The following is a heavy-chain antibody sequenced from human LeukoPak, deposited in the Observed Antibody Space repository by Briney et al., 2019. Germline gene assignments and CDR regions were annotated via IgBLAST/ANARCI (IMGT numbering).Heavy chain of an antibody. CDR1: GFTFSSYA. V-gene: IGHV3-23*01. D-gene: IGHD3-9*01. CDR2: ISGSGGST. CDR3: VSVLRYFDWLLPFDY. J-gene: IGHJ4*02. Sequence: GGSLRLSCAASGFTFSSYAMSWVRQAPGKGLEWVSAISGSGGSTYYADSVKGRFTISRDNSKNTLYLQMNSLRAEDTAVYYCVSVLRYFDWLLPFDYWGQGTLVTVSS.